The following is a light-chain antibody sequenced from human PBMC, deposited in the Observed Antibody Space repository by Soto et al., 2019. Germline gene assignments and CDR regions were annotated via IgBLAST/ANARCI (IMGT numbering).Light chain of an antibody. CDR1: QSVDNN. Sequence: EIVMTQSPATLSVSPGDGATLSCRASQSVDNNLAWYQQKPGQTPRLLIYGASTRPTGIPARFSGSGSGTEVTLTIISLQSEDSAVYYCQQYNDWPLTFGGGTKVEIK. CDR3: QQYNDWPLT. CDR2: GAS. V-gene: IGKV3D-15*01. J-gene: IGKJ4*01.